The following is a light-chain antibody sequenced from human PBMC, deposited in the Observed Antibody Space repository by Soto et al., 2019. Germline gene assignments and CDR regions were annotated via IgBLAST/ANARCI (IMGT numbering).Light chain of an antibody. CDR1: QSVSSSY. J-gene: IGKJ5*01. CDR2: GAS. V-gene: IGKV3-20*01. Sequence: EIVLTQSPGTLSLSPGERATLSCRASQSVSSSYLAWYQQNPGQAPGLLIYGASSSATGIPDRFSGSGSATAFTLTISRLEPEDLAVYYCQQYGSSPRITFGQGTRLEIK. CDR3: QQYGSSPRIT.